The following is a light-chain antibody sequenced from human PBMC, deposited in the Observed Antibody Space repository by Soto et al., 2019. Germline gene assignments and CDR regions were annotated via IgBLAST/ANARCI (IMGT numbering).Light chain of an antibody. Sequence: DLVMTQSPLSLPVTPGEPASISCRSSQSLLHSNGYNYLNCYLENPGQSPQLLIYLGSNRSSGVPDRFSGSGSGTDFTLNISRVQAEDVGVYYCMQALQTPRTFGQGTKVEIK. J-gene: IGKJ1*01. CDR1: QSLLHSNGYNY. CDR2: LGS. V-gene: IGKV2-28*01. CDR3: MQALQTPRT.